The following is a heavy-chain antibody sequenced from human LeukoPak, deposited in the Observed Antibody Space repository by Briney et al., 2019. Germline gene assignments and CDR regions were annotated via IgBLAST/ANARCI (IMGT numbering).Heavy chain of an antibody. J-gene: IGHJ6*02. D-gene: IGHD6-19*01. Sequence: ASVKVSCKASGYTFTSYYMHWVRQAPGQGLEWMGIINPSGGGTSYAQKFQGRVTMTRDTSTSTVYMELSRLRSDDTAVYYCARELGAVAGYGMDVWGQGTTVTVPS. CDR2: INPSGGGT. CDR1: GYTFTSYY. V-gene: IGHV1-46*01. CDR3: ARELGAVAGYGMDV.